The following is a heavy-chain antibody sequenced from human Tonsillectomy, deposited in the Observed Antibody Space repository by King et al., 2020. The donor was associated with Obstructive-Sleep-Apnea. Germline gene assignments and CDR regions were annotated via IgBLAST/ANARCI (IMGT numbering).Heavy chain of an antibody. V-gene: IGHV3-30*02. J-gene: IGHJ4*02. CDR3: AKDNPTYTALPYGVVY. CDR1: GFTFTSYG. Sequence: VQLVESGGGVVQPGGSLRLSCEVSGFTFTSYGMHWVRQAPGKGLEWVAFIRYDGSNKYYADSMKGRFTTSRDNSKNTLSLQMTSLRAEDTAVYYCAKDNPTYTALPYGVVYWGQGTLVTVSS. D-gene: IGHD5-18*01. CDR2: IRYDGSNK.